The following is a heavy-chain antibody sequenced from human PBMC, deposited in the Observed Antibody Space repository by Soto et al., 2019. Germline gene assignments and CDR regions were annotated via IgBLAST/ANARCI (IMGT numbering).Heavy chain of an antibody. V-gene: IGHV4-38-2*02. CDR1: GYSISSGYY. CDR3: ARDRKYSGYDLLNWFDP. D-gene: IGHD5-12*01. J-gene: IGHJ5*02. Sequence: PSETLSLTCAVSGYSISSGYYWGWIRQPPGKGLEWIGSIYHSGSTYYNPSLKSRVTISVDTSKNQFSLKLSSVTAADTAVYYCARDRKYSGYDLLNWFDPWGQGTLVT. CDR2: IYHSGST.